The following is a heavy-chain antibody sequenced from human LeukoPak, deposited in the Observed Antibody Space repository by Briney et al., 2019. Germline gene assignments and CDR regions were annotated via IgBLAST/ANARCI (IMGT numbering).Heavy chain of an antibody. CDR3: AKDLKRGYSYGYWAFTPGY. V-gene: IGHV3-23*01. CDR2: MSGSGGMT. CDR1: GFTFRSFA. Sequence: GGSLRLSCPTSGFTFRSFAMSWVRQAPGEGLEWVSAMSGSGGMTYSADSVKGRFTISRDNSKDTLYLQMNSLRPEDTAVYYCAKDLKRGYSYGYWAFTPGYWGQGTLVTVSS. D-gene: IGHD5-18*01. J-gene: IGHJ4*02.